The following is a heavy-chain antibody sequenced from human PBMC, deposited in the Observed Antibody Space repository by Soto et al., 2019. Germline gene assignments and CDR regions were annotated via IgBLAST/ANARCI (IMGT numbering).Heavy chain of an antibody. V-gene: IGHV3-33*01. J-gene: IGHJ3*02. CDR1: GFTFSTYG. CDR3: PTDLNYTQAFDI. D-gene: IGHD1-7*01. CDR2: TWNDGSHK. Sequence: QVQLVESGGGVVQPGRSLRLSCVASGFTFSTYGMHWVRQAPGKGLEWVAMTWNDGSHKYYADPVKDRFTMSRDNFKNTLYLLINSLRDDYASVYYCPTDLNYTQAFDIWGQGTMVTVSS.